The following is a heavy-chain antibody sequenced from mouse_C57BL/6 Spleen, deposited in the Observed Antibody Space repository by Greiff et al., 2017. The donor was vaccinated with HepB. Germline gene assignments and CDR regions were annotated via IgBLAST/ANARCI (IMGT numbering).Heavy chain of an antibody. Sequence: EVQLVESGGGLVKPGGSLKLSCAASGFTFSDYGMHWVRQAPEKGLEWVAYISSRSSTIYYADTVKGRFTISRDNAKNTLFLQMTSLRSEDTAMYYCARIYSNYLAWFAYWGQGTLVTVSA. CDR3: ARIYSNYLAWFAY. CDR1: GFTFSDYG. D-gene: IGHD2-5*01. V-gene: IGHV5-17*01. CDR2: ISSRSSTI. J-gene: IGHJ3*01.